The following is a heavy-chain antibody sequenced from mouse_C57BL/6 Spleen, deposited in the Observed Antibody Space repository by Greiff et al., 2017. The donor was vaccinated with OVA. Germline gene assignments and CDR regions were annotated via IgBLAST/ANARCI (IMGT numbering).Heavy chain of an antibody. CDR3: ATGYYSNPWFAY. Sequence: EVKLLESGPGLVKPSQSLSLTCSVTGYSITSGYYWNWIRQFPGNKLEWMGYISYDGSNNYNPSLKNRISITRDTSKNQFFLKLNSVTTEDTATYYCATGYYSNPWFAYWGQGTLVTVSA. CDR1: GYSITSGYY. V-gene: IGHV3-6*01. CDR2: ISYDGSN. J-gene: IGHJ3*01. D-gene: IGHD2-5*01.